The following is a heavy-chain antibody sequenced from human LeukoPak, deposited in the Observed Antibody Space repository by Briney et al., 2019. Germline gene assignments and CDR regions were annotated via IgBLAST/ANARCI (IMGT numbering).Heavy chain of an antibody. J-gene: IGHJ3*02. Sequence: PSETLSLTCTVSGGSISSYYWSWIRQPAGKGLEWIGRIYTSGSTNYNPSLKSRVTMSVDTSKNQFSLKLSSVTAADTAVYYCAGGGYSGSYKAFDIWGQGTMVTVSS. CDR3: AGGGYSGSYKAFDI. V-gene: IGHV4-4*07. CDR1: GGSISSYY. CDR2: IYTSGST. D-gene: IGHD1-26*01.